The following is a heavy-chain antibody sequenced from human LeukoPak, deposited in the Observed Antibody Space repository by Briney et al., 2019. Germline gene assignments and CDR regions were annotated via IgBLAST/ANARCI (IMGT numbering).Heavy chain of an antibody. CDR1: GGSFSGYY. D-gene: IGHD3-3*01. J-gene: IGHJ4*02. CDR3: ARAYYDFWSGYYAHPFDY. CDR2: INHSGST. Sequence: PSETLSLTCAVYGGSFSGYYWSWIRQPPGKGLEWIGEINHSGSTNYNPSLKSRVTISVDTSKNQFSLKLSSVTAADTAVYYCARAYYDFWSGYYAHPFDYWGQGTLVTVSS. V-gene: IGHV4-34*01.